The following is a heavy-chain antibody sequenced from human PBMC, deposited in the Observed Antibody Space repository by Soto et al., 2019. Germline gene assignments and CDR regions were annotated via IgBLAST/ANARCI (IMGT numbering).Heavy chain of an antibody. CDR2: VRSKSDNLEH. D-gene: IGHD3-10*01. J-gene: IGHJ3*02. Sequence: EVQLVESGGDLVQPGGSLKLSCAASGVAFSASAVHWVRPASGKGLEWVGRVRSKSDNLEHLYAASVKGRFTISRDDSRNTAYLQMNVMKSEDTAMSFCAVLLPSNDVFHIWGQGTMVTVSS. V-gene: IGHV3-73*02. CDR1: GVAFSASA. CDR3: AVLLPSNDVFHI.